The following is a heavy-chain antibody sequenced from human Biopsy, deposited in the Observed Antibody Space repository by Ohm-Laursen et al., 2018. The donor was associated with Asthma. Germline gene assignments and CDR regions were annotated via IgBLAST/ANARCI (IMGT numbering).Heavy chain of an antibody. CDR2: THHSGYT. D-gene: IGHD3-10*01. CDR1: GGSFSSNY. V-gene: IGHV4-34*01. CDR3: ARHMKGVSVFDI. J-gene: IGHJ3*02. Sequence: SDTLSLTCAVYGGSFSSNYWSWIRQTPGKGLEWLGDTHHSGYTNYNPSLRSRLTLSVDTSKNQFSLKLSSVTAADTAVYSCARHMKGVSVFDIWGQGTMVIVSS.